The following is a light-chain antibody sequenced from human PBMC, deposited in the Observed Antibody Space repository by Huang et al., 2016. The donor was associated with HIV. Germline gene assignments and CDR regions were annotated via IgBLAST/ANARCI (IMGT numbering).Light chain of an antibody. Sequence: EIVMTQSPATLSVSPGERATFSCRASQNIGDNLTWYQHKPGQAPRLLIYGASTRDTGIPPRVSGSRTGTEFNLTISGLEAEDFAVYYCQQFNNWPPRFTFGPGTTVDVK. J-gene: IGKJ3*01. CDR1: QNIGDN. V-gene: IGKV3-15*01. CDR2: GAS. CDR3: QQFNNWPPRFT.